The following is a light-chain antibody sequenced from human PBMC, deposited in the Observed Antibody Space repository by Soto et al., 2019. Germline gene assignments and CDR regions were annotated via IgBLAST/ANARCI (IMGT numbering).Light chain of an antibody. CDR2: DAS. V-gene: IGKV3-11*01. CDR3: QQRSNWPPVIT. J-gene: IGKJ5*01. Sequence: EIVLTQSPATLSLSPGERATLSCRASQSFSSYLAWYQQKPGQAPRLLIYDASKRATGIPARFSGRGSGTDFPLTISRLEPEDFAVYYCQQRSNWPPVITFGQGTRLEIK. CDR1: QSFSSY.